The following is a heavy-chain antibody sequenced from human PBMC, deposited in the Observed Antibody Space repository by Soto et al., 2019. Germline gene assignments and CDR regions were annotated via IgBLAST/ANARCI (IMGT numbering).Heavy chain of an antibody. V-gene: IGHV1-69*13. Sequence: SVKVSCKASGGTFSSYAISWVRQAPGQGLEWMGGIIPIFGTANYAQKFQGRVTITADESTSTAYMELSSLRSEDTAVYYCATKGMVRGVRDGYYYGMDVWGQGTTVT. CDR3: ATKGMVRGVRDGYYYGMDV. CDR2: IIPIFGTA. CDR1: GGTFSSYA. J-gene: IGHJ6*02. D-gene: IGHD3-10*01.